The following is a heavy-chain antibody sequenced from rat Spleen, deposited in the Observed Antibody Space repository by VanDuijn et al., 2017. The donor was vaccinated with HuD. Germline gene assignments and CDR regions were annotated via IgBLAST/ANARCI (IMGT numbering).Heavy chain of an antibody. V-gene: IGHV2S12*01. CDR3: TIHPRY. D-gene: IGHD3-1*01. J-gene: IGHJ2*01. CDR1: GFSLTSNG. Sequence: QVQLKESGPGLVQPSQTLSLTCTVSGFSLTSNGVSWVRQPPGKGLEWIAAISSGGSTYYNSALISRLSISRDTSKNQVFLKMNSLQTDDTGTYYCTIHPRYWGQGVMVTVSS. CDR2: ISSGGST.